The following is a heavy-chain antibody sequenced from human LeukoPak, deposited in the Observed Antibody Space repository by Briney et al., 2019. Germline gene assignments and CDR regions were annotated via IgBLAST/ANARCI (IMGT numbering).Heavy chain of an antibody. V-gene: IGHV1-18*01. CDR1: GYTFTSYG. Sequence: ASVKVSCKASGYTFTSYGTSWVRQAPGQGLEWMGWIRAYNGNTNYAQKLQGRVTMTTDTSTSTAYMELRSLRSDDTAVYYCARDPAITYYYYGMDVWGQGTTVTVSS. CDR2: IRAYNGNT. D-gene: IGHD1-14*01. CDR3: ARDPAITYYYYGMDV. J-gene: IGHJ6*02.